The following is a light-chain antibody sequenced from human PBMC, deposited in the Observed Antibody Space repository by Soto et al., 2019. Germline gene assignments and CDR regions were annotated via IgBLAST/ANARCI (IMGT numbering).Light chain of an antibody. CDR3: QQYGSSPT. J-gene: IGKJ1*01. CDR2: DAS. Sequence: IVWTKYPTTLSLSPGERSTLAGRASQSVSDYLAWYQQKPGQPPRLLIYDASKRATGIPPRFSGSGSGTDFTLTISRLEPEDFAVYYCQQYGSSPTFGQGTKVDIK. V-gene: IGKV3-20*01. CDR1: QSVSDY.